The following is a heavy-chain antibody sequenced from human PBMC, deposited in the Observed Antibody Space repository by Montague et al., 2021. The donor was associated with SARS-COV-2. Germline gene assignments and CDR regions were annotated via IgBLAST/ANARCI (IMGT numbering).Heavy chain of an antibody. Sequence: SETLSLTCTVSGGSINTYYWSWIRQPPGKGLEWIGYIYYSGSTNYNPSLKSRVTISVDTSKNQFSLKLSSVTAADTAVYYCARVTTKRTRYGSGSYRGFDAFVIWGQGQWSPSLQ. V-gene: IGHV4-59*08. J-gene: IGHJ3*02. CDR1: GGSINTYY. CDR2: IYYSGST. D-gene: IGHD3-10*01. CDR3: ARVTTKRTRYGSGSYRGFDAFVI.